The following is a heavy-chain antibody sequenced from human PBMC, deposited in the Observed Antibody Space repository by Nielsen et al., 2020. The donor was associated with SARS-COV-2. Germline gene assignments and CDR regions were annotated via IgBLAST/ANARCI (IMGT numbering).Heavy chain of an antibody. CDR2: IYNSGST. J-gene: IGHJ5*02. Sequence: SETLSLTCTVSGGSITSGDYFWSWIRQPPGKGLEWIGYIYNSGSTSYNPSLKSRLTISVDTSKNQFSLKLSSVTAADTAVYYCVRVEILLEGVHWFDPWGQGTLVTVSS. CDR1: GGSITSGDYF. CDR3: VRVEILLEGVHWFDP. V-gene: IGHV4-30-4*01. D-gene: IGHD1-26*01.